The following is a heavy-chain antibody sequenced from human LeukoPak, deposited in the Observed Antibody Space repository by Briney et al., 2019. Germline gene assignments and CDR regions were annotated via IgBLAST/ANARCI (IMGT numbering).Heavy chain of an antibody. J-gene: IGHJ6*02. CDR2: ISYDGSNK. CDR1: GFTFSRYG. V-gene: IGHV3-30*18. Sequence: PGRSLRLSCAASGFTFSRYGMHWVRQAPGKGLEWVAVISYDGSNKYYADSVKGRFTISRDNSKNTLYLQMNSLRAEDTAVYYCANVRGMDVWGQGTTVTVSS. CDR3: ANVRGMDV.